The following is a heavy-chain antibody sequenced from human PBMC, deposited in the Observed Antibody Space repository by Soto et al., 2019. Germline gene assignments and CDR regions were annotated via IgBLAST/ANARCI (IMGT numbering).Heavy chain of an antibody. CDR1: GGSISSYY. J-gene: IGHJ3*02. CDR2: IYYSGST. V-gene: IGHV4-59*01. D-gene: IGHD3-16*02. Sequence: SETRSLTCTVSGGSISSYYWSWIRQPPGKGLEWIGYIYYSGSTNYNPSLKSRVTISVDTSKNQFSLKLSSVTAADTAVYYCARVRITFGGVIVAPGAFDIWGQGTMVTVSS. CDR3: ARVRITFGGVIVAPGAFDI.